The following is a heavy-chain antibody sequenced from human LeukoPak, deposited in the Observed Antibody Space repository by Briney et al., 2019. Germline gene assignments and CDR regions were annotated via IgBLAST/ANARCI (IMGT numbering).Heavy chain of an antibody. V-gene: IGHV4-59*01. D-gene: IGHD6-13*01. CDR1: GGSISSYY. CDR3: ARGVAAAGTSWFDP. Sequence: SETLSLTCTVSGGSISSYYWSWIRQPPGKGLEWIGYIYYSGGTNYNPSLKSRVTISVDTSKNQFSLKLSSVTAADTAVYYCARGVAAAGTSWFDPWGQGTLVTVSS. CDR2: IYYSGGT. J-gene: IGHJ5*02.